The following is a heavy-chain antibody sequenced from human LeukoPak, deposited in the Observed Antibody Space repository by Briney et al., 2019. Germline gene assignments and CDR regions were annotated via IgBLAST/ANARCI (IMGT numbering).Heavy chain of an antibody. CDR1: GGSISSYY. CDR2: IYTSGST. V-gene: IGHV4-4*07. CDR3: ARGQGWNKYFDY. D-gene: IGHD1/OR15-1a*01. J-gene: IGHJ4*02. Sequence: SETLSLACTVSGGSISSYYWSWIRQPAGKGLEWIGRIYTSGSTNYNPSLKSRVTMSVDTSKNQFSLKLSSVTAADTAVYYWARGQGWNKYFDYWGQGTLVTVSS.